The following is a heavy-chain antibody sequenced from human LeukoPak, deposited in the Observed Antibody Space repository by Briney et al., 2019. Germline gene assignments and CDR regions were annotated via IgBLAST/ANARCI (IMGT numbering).Heavy chain of an antibody. J-gene: IGHJ4*02. CDR3: ARGSLNSSGYYYYFDY. D-gene: IGHD3-22*01. Sequence: PSETLSLTCAVYGGSFSGYYWSWIRQPPGKGLEWIGEINHSGSTNYNPSLKSRVTISVDTSKNQFSLKLSSVTAADTAVYYCARGSLNSSGYYYYFDYWGQGTLVTVSS. CDR1: GGSFSGYY. CDR2: INHSGST. V-gene: IGHV4-34*01.